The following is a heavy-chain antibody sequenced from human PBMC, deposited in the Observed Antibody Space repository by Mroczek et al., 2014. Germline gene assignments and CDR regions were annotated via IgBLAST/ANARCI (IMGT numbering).Heavy chain of an antibody. CDR3: ARESHYDFWSGYYSQGRGDRNFDY. J-gene: IGHJ4*02. Sequence: QVQLVQSGPGLVKPSQTLSLTCTVSGGSISSGDYYWSWIRQPPGKGLEWIGYIYYSGSTYYNPSLKSRVTISVDTSKNQFSLKLSSVTAADTAVYYCARESHYDFWSGYYSQGRGDRNFDYWGQGTPGHRL. CDR1: GGSISSGDYY. D-gene: IGHD3-3*01. V-gene: IGHV4-30-4*01. CDR2: IYYSGST.